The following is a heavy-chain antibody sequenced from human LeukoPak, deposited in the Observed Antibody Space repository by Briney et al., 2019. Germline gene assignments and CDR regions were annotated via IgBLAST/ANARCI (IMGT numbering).Heavy chain of an antibody. Sequence: SQTLSLTCAISGDSVSSNSAAWNWIRQSPSRGLEWLGRTYYRSKWYNDYAVSVKSRITINPDTSKNQFSLKLSSVTAADTAVYYCASTYYYGSGSYYNPPNDAFDIWGQGTMVTVSS. D-gene: IGHD3-10*01. CDR3: ASTYYYGSGSYYNPPNDAFDI. CDR2: TYYRSKWYN. CDR1: GDSVSSNSAA. J-gene: IGHJ3*02. V-gene: IGHV6-1*01.